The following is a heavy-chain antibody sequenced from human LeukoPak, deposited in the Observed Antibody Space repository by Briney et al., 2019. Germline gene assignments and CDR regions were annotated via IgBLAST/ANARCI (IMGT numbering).Heavy chain of an antibody. Sequence: PGGSLRLSCAASGFTFSSYWMSWVRQAPGKGLEWVATIKQDGSDKYYVDSVKDRFTISRDNAKNSLYLQMNSLRAEDTAVYYCARDLDVVIMLGIIAYDALDMWGQGTMVTVSS. V-gene: IGHV3-7*01. CDR2: IKQDGSDK. D-gene: IGHD3-10*01. J-gene: IGHJ3*02. CDR1: GFTFSSYW. CDR3: ARDLDVVIMLGIIAYDALDM.